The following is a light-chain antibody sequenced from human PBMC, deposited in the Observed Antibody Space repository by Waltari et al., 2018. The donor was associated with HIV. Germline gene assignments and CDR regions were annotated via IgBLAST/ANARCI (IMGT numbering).Light chain of an antibody. V-gene: IGLV3-9*01. CDR1: NIGRNV. J-gene: IGLJ2*01. CDR2: RDT. CDR3: QVWDSSTAF. Sequence: SYDLTQPLSVSVARGQTATISCGGDNIGRNVVHWYQQKPGQAPLLVIYRDTHRPSGIPDRFSGSNSGNTATLTISRAQPGDEADFYCQVWDSSTAFFGGGTKLTVL.